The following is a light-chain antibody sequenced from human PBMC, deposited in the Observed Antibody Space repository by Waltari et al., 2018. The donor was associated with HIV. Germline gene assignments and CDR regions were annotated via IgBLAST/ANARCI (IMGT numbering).Light chain of an antibody. J-gene: IGKJ1*01. CDR3: QQYNNWPQT. CDR1: KRVSSN. Sequence: VMKQSQATMSGSPGERATLSCRARKRVSSNLAWYRQKPCQAPMLLIYCASTRATGIPARFSGSGSGTEFTLTISSLQSEDFTIYYCQQYNNWPQTFGQGTKVEIK. CDR2: CAS. V-gene: IGKV3-15*01.